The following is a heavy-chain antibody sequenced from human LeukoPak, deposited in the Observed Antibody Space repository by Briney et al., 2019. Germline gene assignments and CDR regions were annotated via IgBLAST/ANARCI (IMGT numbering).Heavy chain of an antibody. CDR2: INPSGGST. J-gene: IGHJ4*02. CDR1: GYTFTSYY. D-gene: IGHD3-22*01. Sequence: ASVKVSCKASGYTFTSYYMHWVRQAPGQGLEWMGIINPSGGSTSYAQKFQGRVTMTRDTSTSTVYMELSSLRSEDTAVYYCARATMYYYDSSETHFGYWGQGTLVTVSS. V-gene: IGHV1-46*01. CDR3: ARATMYYYDSSETHFGY.